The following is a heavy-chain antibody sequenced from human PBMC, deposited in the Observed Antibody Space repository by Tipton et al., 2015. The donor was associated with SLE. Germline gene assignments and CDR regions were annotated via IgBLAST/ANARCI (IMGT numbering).Heavy chain of an antibody. Sequence: TLSLTCTVSGGSISSINHYWAWIRQPPGKGLEWIGNFYYTGSTYYNPSLKSRVTISEDTSKNQFSLRLTSVTAADTAIYYCARLDSSGYSHYYYYMDVWGKGTTVIVSS. V-gene: IGHV4-39*01. CDR2: FYYTGST. J-gene: IGHJ6*03. CDR3: ARLDSSGYSHYYYYMDV. D-gene: IGHD6-19*01. CDR1: GGSISSINHY.